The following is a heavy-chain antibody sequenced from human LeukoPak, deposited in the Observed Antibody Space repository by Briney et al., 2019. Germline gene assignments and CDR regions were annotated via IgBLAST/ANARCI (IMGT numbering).Heavy chain of an antibody. CDR3: AREPTQQLVPNWFDP. J-gene: IGHJ5*02. CDR2: IIPIFGTA. D-gene: IGHD6-13*01. Sequence: ASVKVSCKASGGTFSSYAISWVRQAPGQGLEWMGGIIPIFGTANYAQKFQGRVTITADKSTSTAYMELSSLRSEDTAVYYCAREPTQQLVPNWFDPWGQGTLVTVSS. CDR1: GGTFSSYA. V-gene: IGHV1-69*06.